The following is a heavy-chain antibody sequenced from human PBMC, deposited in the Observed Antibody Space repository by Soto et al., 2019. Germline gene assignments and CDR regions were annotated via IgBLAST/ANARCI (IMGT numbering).Heavy chain of an antibody. V-gene: IGHV4-39*01. D-gene: IGHD6-6*01. CDR3: ARHDRSSQSFTRSDN. CDR2: VFSSGST. J-gene: IGHJ4*02. Sequence: SETLSLTCNVNGGSISSTTYYWAWIRHPPGKGLEWMGSVFSSGSTYYNPSLKSRVTVSVDTSKNHFSLKLASVTAADTAVYYCARHDRSSQSFTRSDNWGQGTLVTVSS. CDR1: GGSISSTTYY.